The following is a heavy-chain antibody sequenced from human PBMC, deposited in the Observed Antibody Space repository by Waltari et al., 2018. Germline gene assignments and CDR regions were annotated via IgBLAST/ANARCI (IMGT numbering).Heavy chain of an antibody. J-gene: IGHJ4*02. CDR1: GGSFRGYY. Sequence: QVQLQQWGAGLLKPSETLSLTCAVYGGSFRGYYWSWIRQPPGKGLEWIGEINHSGSTNYNPSLKSRVTISVDTSKNQFSLKLSSVTAADTAVYYCARIAIDYSVDYWGQGTLVTVSS. D-gene: IGHD4-4*01. CDR2: INHSGST. CDR3: ARIAIDYSVDY. V-gene: IGHV4-34*01.